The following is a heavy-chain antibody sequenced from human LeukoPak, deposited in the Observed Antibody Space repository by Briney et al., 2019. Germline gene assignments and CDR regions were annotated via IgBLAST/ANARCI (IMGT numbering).Heavy chain of an antibody. Sequence: ASVKVSCKASGYTFTSYYMHWVRQAPGQGLEWMGIINPSGGSTSYAQKFQGRVTMTRDMSTSTVYMELSSLRSEDTAVYYCARVVAGRPFDYWGQGTLVTVFS. CDR2: INPSGGST. CDR1: GYTFTSYY. J-gene: IGHJ4*02. D-gene: IGHD6-19*01. CDR3: ARVVAGRPFDY. V-gene: IGHV1-46*01.